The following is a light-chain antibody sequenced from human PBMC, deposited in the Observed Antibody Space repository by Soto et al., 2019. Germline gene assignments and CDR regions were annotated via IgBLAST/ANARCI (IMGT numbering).Light chain of an antibody. CDR1: KNCIGVYDF. J-gene: IGLJ1*01. Sequence: QSALTQPPYASGSPGQSVTISCTGTKNCIGVYDFVSWYQHHPGKAPRLIIYEVVQRPSGVPDRFSGSKSGNTASLTVSGLQAADEADYFCKSYAGSNTYVLGSGTKGTVL. CDR2: EVV. V-gene: IGLV2-8*01. CDR3: KSYAGSNTYV.